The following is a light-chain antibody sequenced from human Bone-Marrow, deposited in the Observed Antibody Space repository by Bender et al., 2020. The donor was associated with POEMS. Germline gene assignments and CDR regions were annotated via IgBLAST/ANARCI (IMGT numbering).Light chain of an antibody. CDR3: QAWDNYSVI. CDR1: DLGDKY. CDR2: QDT. Sequence: SYEVTQPPAVSVSPGQTASITCSGDDLGDKYVAWYQQKPGQSPVLVIYQDTKRPSGIPERFSGSKSGTTATLTISGTQAMYEADYYCQAWDNYSVIFGGGNKLTVL. V-gene: IGLV3-1*01. J-gene: IGLJ2*01.